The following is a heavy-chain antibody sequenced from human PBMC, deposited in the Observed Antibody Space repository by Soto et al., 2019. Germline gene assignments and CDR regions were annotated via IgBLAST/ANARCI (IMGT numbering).Heavy chain of an antibody. Sequence: LRLSCAASGFTFSSYGMHWVRQAPGKGLEWVAVISYDGSNKYYADSVKGRFTISRDNSKNTLYLQMNSLRAEDTAVYYCAKPQQLGVYYYYGMDVWGQGTTVTVSS. V-gene: IGHV3-30*18. CDR1: GFTFSSYG. CDR2: ISYDGSNK. J-gene: IGHJ6*02. D-gene: IGHD6-13*01. CDR3: AKPQQLGVYYYYGMDV.